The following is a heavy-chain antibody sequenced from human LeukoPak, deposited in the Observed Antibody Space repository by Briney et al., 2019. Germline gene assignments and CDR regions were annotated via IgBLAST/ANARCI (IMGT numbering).Heavy chain of an antibody. V-gene: IGHV4-61*02. CDR1: GGSITSDYYY. Sequence: SETLSLTCTVSGGSITSDYYYWSWIRQPAGKGLEWIGRIYSSGSTNYNPSLKSRVTISVDTSKNQFSLKLSSVTAADTAVYYCARGHSGYDLGFVDWGQGTLVTVSS. CDR3: ARGHSGYDLGFVD. CDR2: IYSSGST. J-gene: IGHJ4*02. D-gene: IGHD5-12*01.